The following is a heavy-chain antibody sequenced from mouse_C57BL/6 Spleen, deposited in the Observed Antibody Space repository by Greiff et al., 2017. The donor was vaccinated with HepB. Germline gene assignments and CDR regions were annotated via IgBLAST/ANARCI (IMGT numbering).Heavy chain of an antibody. D-gene: IGHD2-2*01. CDR1: GYAFSSSW. Sequence: VKVVESGPELVKPGASVKISCKVSGYAFSSSWMNWVKQRPGKGLEWIGRIYPGDGDTNYNGKFKGKATLTADKSSSTAYMQLSSLTSEDSAVYFCAGLRRGYWGQGTTLTVSS. J-gene: IGHJ2*01. CDR3: AGLRRGY. V-gene: IGHV1-82*01. CDR2: IYPGDGDT.